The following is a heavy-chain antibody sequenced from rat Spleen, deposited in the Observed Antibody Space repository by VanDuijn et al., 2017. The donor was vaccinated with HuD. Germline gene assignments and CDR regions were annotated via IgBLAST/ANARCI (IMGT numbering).Heavy chain of an antibody. CDR2: ISYDGGST. D-gene: IGHD1-11*01. CDR1: GFSLSDYY. V-gene: IGHV5-20*01. CDR3: TTANVSWFAY. J-gene: IGHJ3*01. Sequence: EVQLVESGGGLVQPGGAMKLSCAASGFSLSDYYMAWVRQAPTKGLEWVASISYDGGSTYYRDYVKGRFTISRDNAKSSLYLQMDSLGSEDTATYYWTTANVSWFAYWGQGTLVTVSS.